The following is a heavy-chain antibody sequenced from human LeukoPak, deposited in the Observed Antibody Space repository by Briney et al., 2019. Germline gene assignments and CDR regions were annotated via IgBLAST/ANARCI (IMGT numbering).Heavy chain of an antibody. CDR2: ISAYNGNT. D-gene: IGHD7-27*01. V-gene: IGHV1-18*01. CDR3: AKDPINWGSIYFDC. J-gene: IGHJ4*02. CDR1: GYTFTSYG. Sequence: ASVNVSCKASGYTFTSYGISWVRQAPGQGLEWMGWISAYNGNTNYAQKLQGRVTMTTDTSTSTAYMELRSLRSDDTAVYWCAKDPINWGSIYFDCWGQGTLVTVSS.